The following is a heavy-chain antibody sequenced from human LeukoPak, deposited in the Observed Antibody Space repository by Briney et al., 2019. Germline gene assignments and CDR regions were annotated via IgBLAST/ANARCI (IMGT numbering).Heavy chain of an antibody. CDR2: INHSGST. V-gene: IGHV4-34*01. J-gene: IGHJ5*02. Sequence: SETLSLTCAVYGGSFSGYYWSWIRQPPGKGLEWIGEINHSGSTNYNPPLKSRVTISVDTSKNQFSLKLSSVTAADTAVYYCARGDYGDTWFDPWGQGTLVTVSS. D-gene: IGHD4-17*01. CDR3: ARGDYGDTWFDP. CDR1: GGSFSGYY.